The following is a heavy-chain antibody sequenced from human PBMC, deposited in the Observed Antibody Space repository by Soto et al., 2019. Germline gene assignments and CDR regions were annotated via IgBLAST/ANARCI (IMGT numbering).Heavy chain of an antibody. Sequence: HITLKESGPTLVKPTQTLTLTCTFSGFSLSTSRVGVGWIRQPPGKALKWLALIYWDDDKRYSPTLKSRLTITKDTSKSQVVLTMTNMEPVDTATYYCAYSRSRRSGVDYWGQGTLVTVSS. V-gene: IGHV2-5*02. CDR1: GFSLSTSRVG. J-gene: IGHJ4*02. D-gene: IGHD3-3*01. CDR3: AYSRSRRSGVDY. CDR2: IYWDDDK.